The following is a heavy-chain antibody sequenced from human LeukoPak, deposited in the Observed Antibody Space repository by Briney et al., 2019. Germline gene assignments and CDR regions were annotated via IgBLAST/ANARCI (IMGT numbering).Heavy chain of an antibody. CDR3: ARDQGYCSAGSCYHFDC. J-gene: IGHJ4*02. Sequence: SQTLSLTCAISGDSVSSNSAAWNWIRQSPSRGLEWLGRTYYRSKWYKDYAVSVKSRITINPDTSKNQFSLQLNSVTPEDTAVYYCARDQGYCSAGSCYHFDCWGQGTLVTVSS. V-gene: IGHV6-1*01. CDR1: GDSVSSNSAA. CDR2: TYYRSKWYK. D-gene: IGHD2-15*01.